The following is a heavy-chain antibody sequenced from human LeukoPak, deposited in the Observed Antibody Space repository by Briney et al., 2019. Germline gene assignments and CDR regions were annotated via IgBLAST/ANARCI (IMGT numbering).Heavy chain of an antibody. D-gene: IGHD2-15*01. CDR2: IYPGDSDT. J-gene: IGHJ4*02. V-gene: IGHV5-51*01. CDR1: GYSFTSYW. Sequence: KPGESLKISCKGSGYSFTSYWIGWVRQMPGKGLEWMGIIYPGDSDTRYSPSFQGQVTISADKSISTAYLQWSSLKASDTAMYYCARPYCSGGSCYGGYFDYWGQGTLVTVSS. CDR3: ARPYCSGGSCYGGYFDY.